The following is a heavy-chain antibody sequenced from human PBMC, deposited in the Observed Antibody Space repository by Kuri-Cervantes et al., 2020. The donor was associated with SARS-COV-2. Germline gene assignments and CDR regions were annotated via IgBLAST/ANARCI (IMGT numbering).Heavy chain of an antibody. Sequence: GGSLRLSCAASGFTFSSYAMHWVRQAPGKGLEWVAVISYDGSKKYYADAVKGRFTISRDNSKNTLYLQMNSLRAEDTAVYYCARDPNYGDYGVWYMDVWGKGTTVTVSS. CDR2: ISYDGSKK. D-gene: IGHD4-17*01. CDR1: GFTFSSYA. J-gene: IGHJ6*03. V-gene: IGHV3-30-3*01. CDR3: ARDPNYGDYGVWYMDV.